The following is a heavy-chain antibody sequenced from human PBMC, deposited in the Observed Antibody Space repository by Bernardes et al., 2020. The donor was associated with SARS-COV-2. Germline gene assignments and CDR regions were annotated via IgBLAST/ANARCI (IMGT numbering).Heavy chain of an antibody. CDR1: GFTFSSYN. V-gene: IGHV3-33*01. J-gene: IGHJ6*02. CDR3: ARSVSTYYGMDV. Sequence: GGSLRLYCAGYGFTFSSYNVLWLRPAPGKGREWVAAIWNDGSNKYYAVSDKGLFTISRDNSNNTLYLKMNSLSAEDTAVYYCARSVSTYYGMDVWGQGPTVTVSS. CDR2: IWNDGSNK. D-gene: IGHD2-8*01.